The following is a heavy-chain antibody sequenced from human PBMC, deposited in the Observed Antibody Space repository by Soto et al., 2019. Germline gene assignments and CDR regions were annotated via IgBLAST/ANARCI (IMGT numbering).Heavy chain of an antibody. D-gene: IGHD6-13*01. J-gene: IGHJ6*03. CDR1: GYSFTSYW. Sequence: GEYLKISCKGSGYSFTSYWIGWVRQMPGKGLEWMGIIYPGDSDTRYSPSFQGQVTISADKSISTAYLQWSSLKASDTAMYYCARYSGLAESYYYYYMDVWGKGTTVTVSS. CDR2: IYPGDSDT. V-gene: IGHV5-51*01. CDR3: ARYSGLAESYYYYYMDV.